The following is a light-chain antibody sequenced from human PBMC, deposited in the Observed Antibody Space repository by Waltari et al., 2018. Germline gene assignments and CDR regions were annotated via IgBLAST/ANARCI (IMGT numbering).Light chain of an antibody. V-gene: IGKV1-39*01. CDR3: QQTYTTPRT. CDR1: QKISSY. CDR2: DAS. J-gene: IGKJ1*01. Sequence: TCRASQKISSYLIWYQQKPGTAPRLLIYDASRLQSGGPSRFDGSGSGTDFTLTISSLQPEEFGTYYCQQTYTTPRTFGQGTKVETK.